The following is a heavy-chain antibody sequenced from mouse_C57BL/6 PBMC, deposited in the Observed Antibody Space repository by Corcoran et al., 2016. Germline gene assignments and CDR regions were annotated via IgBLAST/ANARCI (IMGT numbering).Heavy chain of an antibody. D-gene: IGHD2-5*01. J-gene: IGHJ4*01. CDR3: AREDSNYAMDY. CDR1: GYSITSGYY. V-gene: IGHV3-6*01. Sequence: DVQLQESGPGLVKPSQSLSLTCSVTGYSITSGYYWNWIRQFPGNKLEWIGYISYDGSNNYNPSLKNRISITRDTSKNQFFLKLNSVTTEDTAKYYCAREDSNYAMDYWGQGTSVTVSS. CDR2: ISYDGSN.